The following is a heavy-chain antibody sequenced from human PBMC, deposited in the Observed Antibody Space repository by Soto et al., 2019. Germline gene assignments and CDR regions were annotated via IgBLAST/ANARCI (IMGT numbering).Heavy chain of an antibody. CDR3: ARRIQYYYGLDV. D-gene: IGHD5-18*01. V-gene: IGHV4-59*08. Sequence: QVQLQESGPGLVKPSETLSLTCTVSRGAISSYYWTWIRQPPGKGLEWIGYIYNSGGTNYNPSLTCRVPIELATSKNQFSLRLTSVTAADTAIYYCARRIQYYYGLDVWGQGTTVTVAS. CDR1: RGAISSYY. CDR2: IYNSGGT. J-gene: IGHJ6*02.